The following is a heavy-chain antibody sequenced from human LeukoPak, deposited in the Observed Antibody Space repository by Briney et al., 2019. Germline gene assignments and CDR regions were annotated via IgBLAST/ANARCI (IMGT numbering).Heavy chain of an antibody. D-gene: IGHD3-22*01. CDR1: GYTFTSYY. V-gene: IGHV1-46*01. CDR2: INPSGGGT. CDR3: ARDYYDSSGFLAY. J-gene: IGHJ4*02. Sequence: ASVKVSCKASGYTFTSYYMHWVRQAPGQGLEWMGIINPSGGGTRYAQKCQGSVTMNSDTSTSTVYMELSSLRAEDTAVYYCARDYYDSSGFLAYWGQGTLVTVSS.